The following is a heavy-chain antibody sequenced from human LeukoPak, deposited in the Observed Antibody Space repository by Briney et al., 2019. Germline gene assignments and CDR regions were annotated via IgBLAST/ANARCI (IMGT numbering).Heavy chain of an antibody. J-gene: IGHJ3*02. CDR1: GGSISNYY. CDR2: IYYSGNT. CDR3: ARGPYSYDSSGAFDI. D-gene: IGHD3-22*01. V-gene: IGHV4-39*07. Sequence: SETLSLTCTVSGGSISNYYWGWIRQAPGKGLEWIGSIYYSGNTYYNSSLKSRVTMSLDTSKNQFSLNLFSVTAADTAVYFCARGPYSYDSSGAFDIWGQGTMVTVSS.